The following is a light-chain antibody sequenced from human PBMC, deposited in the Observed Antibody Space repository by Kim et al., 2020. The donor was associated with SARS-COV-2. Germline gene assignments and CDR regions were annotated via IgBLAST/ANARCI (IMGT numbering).Light chain of an antibody. Sequence: SSQGASVPLPCRASQGVSSYLAWYQPKPSQAPRLLHYDASDRAAALPARFSGSGSGKDFTLTINSLEPEDFAVYYCQQGGNGMYTFGQGTKLEI. J-gene: IGKJ2*01. CDR1: QGVSSY. CDR3: QQGGNGMYT. V-gene: IGKV3-11*01. CDR2: DAS.